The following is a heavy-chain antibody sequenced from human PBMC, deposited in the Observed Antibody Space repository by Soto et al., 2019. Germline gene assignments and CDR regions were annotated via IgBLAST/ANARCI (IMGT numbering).Heavy chain of an antibody. CDR2: ISYDGNNK. J-gene: IGHJ4*02. V-gene: IGHV3-30*18. Sequence: GGSLRLSCAASGFTFSTYGMHWVRQAPGKGLEWAAVISYDGNNKYYADSVKGRFTISRDNSKSTLYLQMSSLRAEDTAVYYCAKSVYNWNDGFFDYWGQGTLVTVSS. CDR3: AKSVYNWNDGFFDY. CDR1: GFTFSTYG. D-gene: IGHD1-1*01.